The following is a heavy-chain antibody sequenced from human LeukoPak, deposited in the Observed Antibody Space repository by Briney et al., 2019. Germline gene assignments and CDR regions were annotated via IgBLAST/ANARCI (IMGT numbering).Heavy chain of an antibody. J-gene: IGHJ4*02. V-gene: IGHV3-30-3*01. CDR2: ISYDGSNK. D-gene: IGHD3-22*01. Sequence: GGSLRLSCVASGFTFSSYAMHWVRQAPGKGLEWVAVISYDGSNKYYADSVKGRFTISRDNSKNTLYLQMNSLRAEDTAVYYCARALIHSSGYYYYFDYWGQGTLVTVSS. CDR1: GFTFSSYA. CDR3: ARALIHSSGYYYYFDY.